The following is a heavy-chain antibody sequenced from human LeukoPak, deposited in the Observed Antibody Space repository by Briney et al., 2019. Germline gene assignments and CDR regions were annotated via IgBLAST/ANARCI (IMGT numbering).Heavy chain of an antibody. CDR3: VRVPPGTTIYAY. J-gene: IGHJ4*02. CDR2: INPSGGST. Sequence: ASVKVSCKASGYTFTSYYMHWVRQAPGQGLEWMGIINPSGGSTSYAQKFQGRVTMTRDTSTSTVYMELSSLRSEDTAIYYCVRVPPGTTIYAYWGQGTLVTVSS. V-gene: IGHV1-46*01. CDR1: GYTFTSYY. D-gene: IGHD1-14*01.